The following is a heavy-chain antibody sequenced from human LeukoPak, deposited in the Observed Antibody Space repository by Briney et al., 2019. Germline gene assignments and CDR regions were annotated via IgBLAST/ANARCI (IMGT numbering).Heavy chain of an antibody. CDR3: ARDLSAAFDF. V-gene: IGHV3-33*08. J-gene: IGHJ4*02. CDR1: GFTFSSYW. CDR2: LLDERRN. D-gene: IGHD6-19*01. Sequence: GGSLRLSCAASGFTFSSYWMNWVRQAPGKGLEWVAVLLDERRNNYANSVKGRFTISRDISKDTLYLQVDSLRAEDTAVYYCARDLSAAFDFWGQGILVTVSS.